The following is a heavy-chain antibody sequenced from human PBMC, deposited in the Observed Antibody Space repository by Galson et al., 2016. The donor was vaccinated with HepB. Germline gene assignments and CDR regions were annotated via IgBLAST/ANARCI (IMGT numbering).Heavy chain of an antibody. CDR1: GYRFTSYW. J-gene: IGHJ4*02. CDR2: IDPGDSDT. CDR3: ARTFSNTWSTTPGY. V-gene: IGHV5-51*01. Sequence: QSGAEVKKPGESLKISCKGSGYRFTSYWIGWVRQMPGKGLEWMGIIDPGDSDTRYSPSFQGRVNISADKSMNTAFLQWSSLQASDTAIYYCARTFSNTWSTTPGYWGQGTLVTVSS. D-gene: IGHD6-13*01.